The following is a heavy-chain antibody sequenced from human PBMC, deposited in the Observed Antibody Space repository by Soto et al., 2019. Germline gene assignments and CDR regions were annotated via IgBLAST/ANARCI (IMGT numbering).Heavy chain of an antibody. D-gene: IGHD3-9*01. J-gene: IGHJ4*02. CDR1: GGSFSSHC. Sequence: QAHLVQSGAEVKKPGSSVKVSCRASGGSFSSHCLIWVRQAPGQGLEWMGGLVPKFGAPKYAQKFQDRVTNTADISTPTVYMELNRLKVEDTAMYFCARWAGECTEGDWFAPIDFWGQGTPLTVSS. CDR3: ARWAGECTEGDWFAPIDF. V-gene: IGHV1-69*06. CDR2: LVPKFGAP.